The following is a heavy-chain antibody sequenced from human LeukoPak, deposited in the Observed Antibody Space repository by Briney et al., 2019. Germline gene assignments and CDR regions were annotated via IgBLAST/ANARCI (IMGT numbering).Heavy chain of an antibody. J-gene: IGHJ4*02. CDR2: ISGSGGST. CDR1: GFTFDDYG. D-gene: IGHD4-17*01. Sequence: GGSLRLSCAASGFTFDDYGMSWVRQAPGKGLEWVSAISGSGGSTYYADSVKGRFTISRDNSKNTLYLQMNSLRAEDTAVYYCAKVPTVNSFDYWGQGTLVTVSS. CDR3: AKVPTVNSFDY. V-gene: IGHV3-23*01.